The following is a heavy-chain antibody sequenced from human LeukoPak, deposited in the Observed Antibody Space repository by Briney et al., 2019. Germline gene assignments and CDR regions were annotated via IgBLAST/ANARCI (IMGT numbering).Heavy chain of an antibody. V-gene: IGHV3-7*01. CDR1: GFAFSSDW. Sequence: GGSLRLSCAASGFAFSSDWMSWVRQAPGKGREWVANTNQDESERNYVDSVKGRFTNSRDNAKSSLFLQMTSLGAEDTAVYYCATHSDWRFDYWGQGTLVSVSS. CDR2: TNQDESER. D-gene: IGHD6-19*01. CDR3: ATHSDWRFDY. J-gene: IGHJ4*02.